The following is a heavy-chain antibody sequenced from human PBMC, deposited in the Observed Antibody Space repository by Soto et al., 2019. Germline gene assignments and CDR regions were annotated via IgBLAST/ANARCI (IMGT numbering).Heavy chain of an antibody. CDR2: ISYDGSNK. D-gene: IGHD2-2*02. J-gene: IGHJ6*02. Sequence: QVQLVESGGGVVQPGRSLRLSCAASGFTFSSYGMHWVRQAPGKGLEWVAVISYDGSNKYYAESVKGRLTISRDNSKNSLYLQMNSLRAEDTAVYYCAKLGYCSSTSCYKGERYYYYYGMDVWGQGTTVTVSS. CDR1: GFTFSSYG. V-gene: IGHV3-30*18. CDR3: AKLGYCSSTSCYKGERYYYYYGMDV.